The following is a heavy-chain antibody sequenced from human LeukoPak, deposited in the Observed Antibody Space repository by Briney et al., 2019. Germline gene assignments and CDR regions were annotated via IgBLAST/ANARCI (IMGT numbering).Heavy chain of an antibody. J-gene: IGHJ4*02. Sequence: SATVSCKASGGTFSSYAISWVRQAPGQGLEWMGRIIPIFGIANYAQKFQGRVTITADKSTSTAYRELSSLISEETDVYYCARVERSPDYCCRGTLVTVSS. CDR2: IIPIFGIA. CDR1: GGTFSSYA. D-gene: IGHD3-3*01. CDR3: ARVERSPDY. V-gene: IGHV1-69*04.